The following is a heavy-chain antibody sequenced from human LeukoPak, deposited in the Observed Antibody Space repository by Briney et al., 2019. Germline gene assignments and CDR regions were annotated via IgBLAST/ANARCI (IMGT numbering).Heavy chain of an antibody. V-gene: IGHV3-21*01. CDR3: ARRHDYSNYPDY. Sequence: GGSLRLSCAASGFTFSSYRMNWVRQAPGKGLEWVSSISSISSYIYYADSVKGRFTISRDNAKNSLYLQMNSLRAEDTAVYYCARRHDYSNYPDYWGQGTLVTVSS. CDR1: GFTFSSYR. CDR2: ISSISSYI. J-gene: IGHJ4*02. D-gene: IGHD4-11*01.